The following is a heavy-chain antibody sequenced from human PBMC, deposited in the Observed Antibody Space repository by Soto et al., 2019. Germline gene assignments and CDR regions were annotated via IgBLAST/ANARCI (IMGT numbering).Heavy chain of an antibody. D-gene: IGHD3-3*01. J-gene: IGHJ5*02. CDR1: GYTFTSYG. Sequence: ASVKVSCKASGYTFTSYGISWVRQAPGQGLEWMGWISAYNGNTNYAQKLQGRVTMTTDTSTSTAYMELRSLRSDDTAVYYCARESRSYNYDFWSGPTRSGFNPWGQGTLVTVSS. CDR3: ARESRSYNYDFWSGPTRSGFNP. CDR2: ISAYNGNT. V-gene: IGHV1-18*04.